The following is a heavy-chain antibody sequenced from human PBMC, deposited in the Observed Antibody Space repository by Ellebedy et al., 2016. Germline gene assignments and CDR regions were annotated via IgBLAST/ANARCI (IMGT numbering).Heavy chain of an antibody. V-gene: IGHV3-33*01. Sequence: GGSLRLXXAASGFTFNSYGMHWVRQAPGKGLEWVAVIWYDGSNKYYADSVKGRFTISRDNSKNTLYLQMNSLRAEDTAVYYCARESESLLWFGEPHGGFDPWGQGTLVTVSS. CDR3: ARESESLLWFGEPHGGFDP. D-gene: IGHD3-10*01. J-gene: IGHJ5*02. CDR2: IWYDGSNK. CDR1: GFTFNSYG.